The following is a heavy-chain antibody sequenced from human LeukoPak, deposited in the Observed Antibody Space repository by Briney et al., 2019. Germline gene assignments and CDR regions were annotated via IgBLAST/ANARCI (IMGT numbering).Heavy chain of an antibody. D-gene: IGHD6-13*01. Sequence: SETLSLTCAVSGGSISSGGYSWSWIRQPPGKGLEWIGYIYYSGSTSYNPSLKSRLTISVDTSKNQFSLKLSSVTAADTAVYYCARSYSSSWYLRSRARFDYWGQGTLVTVSS. V-gene: IGHV4-30-4*07. CDR1: GGSISSGGYS. J-gene: IGHJ4*02. CDR3: ARSYSSSWYLRSRARFDY. CDR2: IYYSGST.